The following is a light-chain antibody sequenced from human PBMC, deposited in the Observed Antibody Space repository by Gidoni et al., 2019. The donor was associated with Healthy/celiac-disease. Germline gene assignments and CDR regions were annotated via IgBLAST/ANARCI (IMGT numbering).Light chain of an antibody. CDR2: DAS. Sequence: DIQMTQSPSSLSASVGDRVTITCQASQDISNYLNWYQQKPGKAPKLLIYDASNLETGVPSRFSGSGSGTDFTFTISSLQPEDIATYYCQQYDNLPSYTFGHXTKLGIK. J-gene: IGKJ2*01. CDR3: QQYDNLPSYT. V-gene: IGKV1-33*01. CDR1: QDISNY.